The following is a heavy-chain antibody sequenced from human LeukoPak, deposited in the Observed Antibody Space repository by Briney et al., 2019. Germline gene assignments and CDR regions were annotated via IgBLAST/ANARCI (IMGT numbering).Heavy chain of an antibody. CDR2: ISAYNGNT. Sequence: GASVKVSCKASGYTFTSYGISWARQAPGQGLEWMGWISAYNGNTNYAQKFQGRVIMTRDMSTSTVYMELSSLRSEDTAVYYCAREAVTIFGVVRTQTTKLPHRFDPWGQGTLVTVSS. V-gene: IGHV1-18*01. CDR1: GYTFTSYG. D-gene: IGHD3-3*01. J-gene: IGHJ5*02. CDR3: AREAVTIFGVVRTQTTKLPHRFDP.